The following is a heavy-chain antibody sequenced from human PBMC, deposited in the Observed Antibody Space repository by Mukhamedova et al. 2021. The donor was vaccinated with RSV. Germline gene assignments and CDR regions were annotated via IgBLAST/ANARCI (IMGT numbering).Heavy chain of an antibody. D-gene: IGHD3-10*01. Sequence: EYMGIIYPGDSDTRYSPSFQGQVTISADKSITTAYLQWSSLKASDTAMYYCAKVFGSGSYYNECFDYWGQGTLVTVXS. CDR3: AKVFGSGSYYNECFDY. J-gene: IGHJ4*02. CDR2: IYPGDSDT. V-gene: IGHV5-51*01.